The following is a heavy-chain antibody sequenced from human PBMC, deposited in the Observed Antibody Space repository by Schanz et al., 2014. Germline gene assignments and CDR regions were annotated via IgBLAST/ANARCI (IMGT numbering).Heavy chain of an antibody. D-gene: IGHD3-9*01. CDR2: IYTGGST. V-gene: IGHV4-61*02. CDR3: AKAEYDILTDSYSRLDP. J-gene: IGHJ5*02. CDR1: GGSISSGTYY. Sequence: QVQLQESGPGLVKPSQTLSLTCIVSGGSISSGTYYWSWLRQPAGKGLEWIGRIYTGGSTNYNPSHKSRVTISLDTSKTQSPRKLSSVTAADTAVYYCAKAEYDILTDSYSRLDPWGQGTLVTVSS.